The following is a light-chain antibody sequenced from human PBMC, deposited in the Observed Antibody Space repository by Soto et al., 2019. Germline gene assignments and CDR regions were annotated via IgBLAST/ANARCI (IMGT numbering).Light chain of an antibody. Sequence: EIVLTQSPGTLSLFPGERATLSCRASESVSSRNLAWYQQKPGQAPMLLIYGASTRATGIPDRFSGSGSGTDFTLTINRLEPEDFAVYYCQQYDSSPRTFGQGTKVDIK. CDR2: GAS. J-gene: IGKJ1*01. CDR1: ESVSSRN. CDR3: QQYDSSPRT. V-gene: IGKV3-20*01.